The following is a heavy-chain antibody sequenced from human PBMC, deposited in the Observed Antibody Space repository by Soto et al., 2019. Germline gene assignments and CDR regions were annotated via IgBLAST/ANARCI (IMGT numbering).Heavy chain of an antibody. J-gene: IGHJ4*02. CDR2: ISYDGSNK. CDR1: GFTFSSYG. Sequence: PGGSLRLSCAASGFTFSSYGMHWVRQAPGKGLEWVAVISYDGSNKYYADSVKGRFTISRDNSKNTLYLQMNSLRAEDTAVYYCAKDQRSGWYFDYWGQGTLVTVS. D-gene: IGHD6-19*01. V-gene: IGHV3-30*18. CDR3: AKDQRSGWYFDY.